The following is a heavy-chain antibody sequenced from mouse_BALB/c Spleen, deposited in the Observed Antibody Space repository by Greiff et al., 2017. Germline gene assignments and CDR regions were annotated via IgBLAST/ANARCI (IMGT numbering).Heavy chain of an antibody. Sequence: EVQVVESGGGLVQPGGSLKLSCAASGFSFSSYGMPWVRQTPDKRLELVATINSNGGRTYYPDSVKGRFTISRDNAKNTLYLQMNSLKSEDTAMDDYARDLYYGIYGFAYWGQGTLVTVSA. J-gene: IGHJ3*01. CDR2: INSNGGRT. CDR3: ARDLYYGIYGFAY. CDR1: GFSFSSYG. D-gene: IGHD2-1*01. V-gene: IGHV5-6-3*01.